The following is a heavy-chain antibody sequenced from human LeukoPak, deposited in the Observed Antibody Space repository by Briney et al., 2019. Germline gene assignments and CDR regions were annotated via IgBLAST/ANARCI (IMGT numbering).Heavy chain of an antibody. V-gene: IGHV1-18*01. D-gene: IGHD4/OR15-4a*01. Sequence: VASVKVSCKASGYTFTSYGISWVRQAPGQGLEWMGWHSAYNGNTNHAQKLQGRVTMTRHTSTSTVYRELRSLRSDDTAVYYCVREPMVRDFIWFDPWGQGTLVTVSS. CDR1: GYTFTSYG. J-gene: IGHJ5*02. CDR2: HSAYNGNT. CDR3: VREPMVRDFIWFDP.